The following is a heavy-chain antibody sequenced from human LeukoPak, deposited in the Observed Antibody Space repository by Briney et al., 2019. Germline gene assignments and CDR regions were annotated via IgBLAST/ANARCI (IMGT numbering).Heavy chain of an antibody. V-gene: IGHV4-61*01. Sequence: SETLSLTCTVSGGSISSSSYYWGWIRQPPGKGLEWIGYIYYSGSTNYNPSLKSRVTISVDTSKNQFSLKLSSVTAADTAVYYCAREGLGLFDYWGQGTLVTVSS. CDR1: GGSISSSSYY. CDR3: AREGLGLFDY. D-gene: IGHD6-19*01. CDR2: IYYSGST. J-gene: IGHJ4*02.